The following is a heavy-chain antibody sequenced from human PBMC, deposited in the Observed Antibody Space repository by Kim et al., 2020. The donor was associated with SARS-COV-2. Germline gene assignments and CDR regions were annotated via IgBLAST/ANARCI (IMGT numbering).Heavy chain of an antibody. V-gene: IGHV3-11*06. J-gene: IGHJ5*02. D-gene: IGHD3-10*01. CDR3: ARVEGYYYGSGSRGDRFDP. Sequence: GRFTISRDNAKNSLYLQMNSLRAEDTAVYYCARVEGYYYGSGSRGDRFDPWGQGTLVTVSS.